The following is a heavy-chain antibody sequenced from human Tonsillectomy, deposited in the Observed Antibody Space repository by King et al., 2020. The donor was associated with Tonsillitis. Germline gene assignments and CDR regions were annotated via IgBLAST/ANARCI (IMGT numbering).Heavy chain of an antibody. CDR2: ISYDGSNK. J-gene: IGHJ4*02. V-gene: IGHV3-30*04. CDR3: ARESLASEYSSSWYESFDY. Sequence: VQLVESGGGVVQPGRFLRLSCAASGFTFSSYHMHWVRQAPGKGLEWVAVISYDGSNKYYADSVKGRFTISRDNSKNTLFLQMSSLRAEDTAVYYCARESLASEYSSSWYESFDYWGQGTLVTVSS. D-gene: IGHD6-13*01. CDR1: GFTFSSYH.